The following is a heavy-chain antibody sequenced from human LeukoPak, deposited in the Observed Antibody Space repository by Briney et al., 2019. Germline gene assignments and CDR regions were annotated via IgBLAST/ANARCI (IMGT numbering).Heavy chain of an antibody. V-gene: IGHV4-38-2*01. CDR2: IYHSGST. D-gene: IGHD3-10*01. Sequence: PSETLSLTCAVSGHSISSGYYWGWIRQPPGKGLEWIGSIYHSGSTYYNPSLKSRVTISVDTSKNQFSLKLSSETAADTAVYYCASQRSYYGSGVYFDYWGQGTLVTVS. CDR1: GHSISSGYY. CDR3: ASQRSYYGSGVYFDY. J-gene: IGHJ4*01.